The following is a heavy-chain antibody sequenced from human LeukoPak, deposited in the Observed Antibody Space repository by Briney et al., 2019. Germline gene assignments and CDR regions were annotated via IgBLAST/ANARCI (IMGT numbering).Heavy chain of an antibody. Sequence: ASVKVSCKASGYTFTSYDINWVRQATGQGLEWMGWMNPKSGNTGYAQDFQGRVTMTRNISISTAYMEVSSLRSEDTAVYYCASRRCSGGSCYPGYWGQGTLVTVSS. V-gene: IGHV1-8*01. D-gene: IGHD2-15*01. CDR2: MNPKSGNT. J-gene: IGHJ4*02. CDR3: ASRRCSGGSCYPGY. CDR1: GYTFTSYD.